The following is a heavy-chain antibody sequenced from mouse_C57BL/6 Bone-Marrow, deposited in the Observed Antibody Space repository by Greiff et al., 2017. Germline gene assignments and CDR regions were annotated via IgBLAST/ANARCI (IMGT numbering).Heavy chain of an antibody. CDR1: GFTFSDYG. CDR3: ARVTTVQRDYAMDY. Sequence: VKLMESGGGLVQPGGSLKLSCAASGFTFSDYGMAWVRQAPRKGPEWVAFISNLAYSIYYADTVTGRFTISRENAKNTLYLEMSSLRSEDTAMYYCARVTTVQRDYAMDYWGQGTSVTVSS. D-gene: IGHD2-2*01. CDR2: ISNLAYSI. V-gene: IGHV5-15*01. J-gene: IGHJ4*01.